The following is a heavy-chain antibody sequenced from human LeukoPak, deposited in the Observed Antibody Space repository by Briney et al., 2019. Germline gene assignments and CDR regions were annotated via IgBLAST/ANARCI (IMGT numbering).Heavy chain of an antibody. CDR3: AREAKSGNPPDY. D-gene: IGHD3-3*01. CDR2: ISAYNGNT. V-gene: IGHV1-18*01. CDR1: GYTFSSYG. Sequence: ASVKVSCKASGYTFSSYGISWVRQAPGQGLEWMGWISAYNGNTNYAQKLQGRVTMTTDTSTSTAYMELRSLRSDDTAVYYCAREAKSGNPPDYWGQGTLVTVSS. J-gene: IGHJ4*02.